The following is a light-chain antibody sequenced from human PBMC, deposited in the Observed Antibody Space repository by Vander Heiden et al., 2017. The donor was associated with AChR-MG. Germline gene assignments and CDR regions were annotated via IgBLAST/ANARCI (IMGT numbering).Light chain of an antibody. CDR3: QQNYSPPFT. CDR1: QSISTY. Sequence: DIQMTLSPSSLSASVGDRVTITCRASQSISTYLNWFQQKPGKAPKLLIYGASNLQSGVPSSFSGSGSGTDFTLTISSLQPEDFATYYCQQNYSPPFTFGPGTKVDIK. V-gene: IGKV1-39*01. J-gene: IGKJ3*01. CDR2: GAS.